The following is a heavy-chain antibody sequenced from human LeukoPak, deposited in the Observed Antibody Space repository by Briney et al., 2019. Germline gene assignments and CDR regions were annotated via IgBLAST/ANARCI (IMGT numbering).Heavy chain of an antibody. D-gene: IGHD3-10*01. CDR1: GYTFTGYY. CDR2: INPNSGGT. J-gene: IGHJ4*02. CDR3: AREIYGSGSYSGFDY. V-gene: IGHV1-2*02. Sequence: ASVKVSCKASGYTFTGYYMHWGRQAPGQGLEWMGWINPNSGGTNYAQKFQGRVTMTRDTSISTAYMELSRLRSDDTAVYYCAREIYGSGSYSGFDYWGQGTLVTVSS.